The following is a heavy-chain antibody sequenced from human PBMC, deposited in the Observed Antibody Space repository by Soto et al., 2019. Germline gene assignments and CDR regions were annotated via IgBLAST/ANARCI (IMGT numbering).Heavy chain of an antibody. V-gene: IGHV3-30-3*01. J-gene: IGHJ6*02. D-gene: IGHD3-3*01. CDR1: GFTFSSYA. CDR2: ISYDGSNK. CDR3: AREPYYDFWSGLPRYGMDV. Sequence: GGALRLSCAASGFTFSSYAMHWGRQAPGKGLEWVAVISYDGSNKYYADSVKGRFTISRDNSKNTLYLQMNSLRAEDTAVYYCAREPYYDFWSGLPRYGMDVWGQGXTVTVYS.